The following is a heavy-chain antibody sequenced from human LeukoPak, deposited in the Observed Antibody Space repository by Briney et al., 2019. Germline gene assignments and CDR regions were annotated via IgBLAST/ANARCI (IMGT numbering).Heavy chain of an antibody. CDR2: ISDSGGRT. D-gene: IGHD3-22*01. CDR1: GINLSNYG. V-gene: IGHV3-23*01. J-gene: IGHJ4*02. Sequence: PGGSLRLSCAVSGINLSNYGMSWVRQAPGKGLEWVAGISDSGGRTTYADSVKGRFTISRDSPKNTLYLQMNSLRAEDTAVYFCAKRGVVIRVILVGFNKEAYYFDSWGQGALVTVSS. CDR3: AKRGVVIRVILVGFNKEAYYFDS.